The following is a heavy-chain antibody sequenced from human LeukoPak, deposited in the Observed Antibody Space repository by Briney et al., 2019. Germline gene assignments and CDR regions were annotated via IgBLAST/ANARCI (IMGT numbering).Heavy chain of an antibody. Sequence: SETLSLTCAVSGYSISSGYYWGWIRQPPGKGLEWIGSIYHSGSTYYNPSLKSRVTISVDTSKNQFSLKLSSVTAADTAVYYCARDRYDYGDFRDFDYWGQGTLVTVSS. D-gene: IGHD4-17*01. CDR1: GYSISSGYY. CDR2: IYHSGST. V-gene: IGHV4-38-2*02. J-gene: IGHJ4*02. CDR3: ARDRYDYGDFRDFDY.